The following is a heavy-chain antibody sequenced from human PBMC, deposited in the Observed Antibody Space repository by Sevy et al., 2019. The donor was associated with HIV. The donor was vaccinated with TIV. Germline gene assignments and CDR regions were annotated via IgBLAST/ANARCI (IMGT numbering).Heavy chain of an antibody. CDR3: AKPGKFSGSYLDAFDI. CDR1: GFTFSKYG. V-gene: IGHV3-30*18. Sequence: GGSLRLSCAASGFTFSKYGMDWARQAPGKGLEWVAVISYDGGNKYYADSVKGRFTISKDNFKNTLYLQMNSLRAEDTAIYYCAKPGKFSGSYLDAFDIWGQGTMVTVSS. J-gene: IGHJ3*02. CDR2: ISYDGGNK. D-gene: IGHD1-26*01.